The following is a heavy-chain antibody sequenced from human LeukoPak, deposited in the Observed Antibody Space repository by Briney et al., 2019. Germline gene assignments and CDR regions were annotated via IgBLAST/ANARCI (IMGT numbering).Heavy chain of an antibody. D-gene: IGHD3-3*01. J-gene: IGHJ6*02. CDR1: GGSISSGGYY. CDR2: IYYSGST. V-gene: IGHV4-31*03. Sequence: PSETLSLTCTVSGGSISSGGYYWSWIRQHPGKGLEWIGYIYYSGSTYYNPSLKSRVTISVDTSKNQFSLKLSSVTAADTAVYYCAIDPKRDYDFWSGYDYYYGMDVWGQGTTVTVSS. CDR3: AIDPKRDYDFWSGYDYYYGMDV.